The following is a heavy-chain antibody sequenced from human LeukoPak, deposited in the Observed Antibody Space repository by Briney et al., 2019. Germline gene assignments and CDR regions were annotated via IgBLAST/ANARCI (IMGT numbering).Heavy chain of an antibody. D-gene: IGHD1-26*01. CDR3: ARRMSRSPFDY. CDR2: IYYSGST. CDR1: GGSISSSSYY. Sequence: SETLSLTCTVSGGSISSSSYYWGWIRQPPGKGLEWIGSIYYSGSTYYNPSLKSRVTISVDTSKNQFSLKLSSVTAADTAVYYCARRMSRSPFDYWGQGTLVTVSS. V-gene: IGHV4-39*01. J-gene: IGHJ4*02.